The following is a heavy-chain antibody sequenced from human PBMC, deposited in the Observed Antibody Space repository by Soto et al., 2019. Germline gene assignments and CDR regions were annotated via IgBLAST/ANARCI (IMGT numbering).Heavy chain of an antibody. V-gene: IGHV1-18*01. Sequence: GVSVKLSCKASGYTFNSNGSSWVRHAPGQVLEWMGLISAYNGNTNYAQKLQGRVTMTTDTSTITAYIELRSLRFDYTAVYYCARLDWNLNWFDPWGQGTLVTVSS. D-gene: IGHD1-7*01. CDR1: GYTFNSNG. CDR3: ARLDWNLNWFDP. CDR2: ISAYNGNT. J-gene: IGHJ5*02.